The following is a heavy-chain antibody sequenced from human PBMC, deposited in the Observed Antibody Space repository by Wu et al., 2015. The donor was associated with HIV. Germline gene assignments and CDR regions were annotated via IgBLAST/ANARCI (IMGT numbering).Heavy chain of an antibody. D-gene: IGHD2-2*01. CDR1: GFTFTSSA. CDR2: IVVGSGNT. J-gene: IGHJ4*02. V-gene: IGHV1-58*02. Sequence: QMQLVQSGREVKKPGTSVKVSCKASGFTFTSSAMQWVRQARGQRLEWIGWIVVGSGNTNYAQKFQERVTITRDMSTSTAYMELSSLRSEDTAVYYCAAIPGWGSSAEGDLDYWGQGTLVTVSS. CDR3: AAIPGWGSSAEGDLDY.